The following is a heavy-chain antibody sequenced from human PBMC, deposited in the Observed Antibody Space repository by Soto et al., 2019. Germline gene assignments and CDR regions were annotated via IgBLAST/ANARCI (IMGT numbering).Heavy chain of an antibody. Sequence: QVQLVQSGAEVKKPGASVKVSCKASGYTFTSYAMHWVRQAPGQRLEWMGWINAGNGNTKYSQKFQGRVTITRDTSASTAYMELSSLRSEDTAVYDCARDPSGYSGMDVWGQGTTVTVSS. CDR3: ARDPSGYSGMDV. CDR1: GYTFTSYA. J-gene: IGHJ6*02. CDR2: INAGNGNT. D-gene: IGHD3-10*01. V-gene: IGHV1-3*01.